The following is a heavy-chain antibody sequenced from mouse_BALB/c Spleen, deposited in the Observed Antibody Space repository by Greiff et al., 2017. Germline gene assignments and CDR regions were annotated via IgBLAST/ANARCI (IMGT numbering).Heavy chain of an antibody. CDR2: ISSGGGGT. Sequence: EVQLVESGGGLVKPGGSLKLSCAASGFAFSSYDMSWVRQTPEKRLEWVAYISSGGGGTYYPDTVKGRFTISRDNANNTLYLQMSSLKAEDTARYYWARSGRGAMDYWGQGTSVTVSA. CDR1: GFAFSSYD. J-gene: IGHJ4*01. V-gene: IGHV5-12-1*01. CDR3: ARSGRGAMDY.